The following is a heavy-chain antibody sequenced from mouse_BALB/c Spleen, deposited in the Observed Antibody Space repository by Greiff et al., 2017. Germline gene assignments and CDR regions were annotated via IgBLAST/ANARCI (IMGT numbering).Heavy chain of an antibody. CDR1: GDSITSGY. CDR2: ISYSGST. J-gene: IGHJ1*01. V-gene: IGHV3-8*02. Sequence: EVKLMESGPSLVKPSQTLSLTCSVTGDSITSGYWNWIRKFPGNKLEYMGYISYSGSTYYNPSLKSRISITRDTSKNQYYLQLNSVTTEDTATYYCARSDYYDSSFGWYFDVWGAGTTVTVSS. CDR3: ARSDYYDSSFGWYFDV. D-gene: IGHD1-1*01.